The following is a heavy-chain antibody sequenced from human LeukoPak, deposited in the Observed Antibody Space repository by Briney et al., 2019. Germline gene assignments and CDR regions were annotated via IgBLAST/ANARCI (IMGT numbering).Heavy chain of an antibody. CDR1: GYTFTSYG. D-gene: IGHD5-24*01. Sequence: GASVKVSCKASGYTFTSYGISWVRQAPGQGLEWMGWISAYNGNTNYAQKLQGRVTMTTNTSTSTAYMELRSLRSDDTAVYYCARSNQNYLGIWFDPWGQGTLVTVSS. CDR2: ISAYNGNT. V-gene: IGHV1-18*01. CDR3: ARSNQNYLGIWFDP. J-gene: IGHJ5*02.